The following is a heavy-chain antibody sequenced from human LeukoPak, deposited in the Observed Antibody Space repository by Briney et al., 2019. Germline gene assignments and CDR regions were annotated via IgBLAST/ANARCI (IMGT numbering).Heavy chain of an antibody. CDR3: AREGYSSSLRSAYFDY. Sequence: GGSLRLSCAASGFTFSDYYMSWLRQAPGKGLEWVSYISSSGSTIYYADSVKGRFTISRDNAKNSLYLQMNSLRAEDTAVYYCAREGYSSSLRSAYFDYWGQGTLVTVSS. CDR2: ISSSGSTI. J-gene: IGHJ4*02. V-gene: IGHV3-11*01. D-gene: IGHD6-6*01. CDR1: GFTFSDYY.